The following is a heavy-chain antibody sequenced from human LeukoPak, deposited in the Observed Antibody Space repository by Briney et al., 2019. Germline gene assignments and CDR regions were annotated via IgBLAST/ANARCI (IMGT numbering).Heavy chain of an antibody. J-gene: IGHJ4*02. D-gene: IGHD3-10*01. CDR1: GFSFRDYA. V-gene: IGHV3-20*04. CDR2: INWNADT. CDR3: ARASYGSGDY. Sequence: GGSLRLSCAASGFSFRDYAMNWVRQVPGKGLEWVSGINWNADTGYADSVKGRFTISRDNAKNSLYLQMNSLRAEDTALYYCARASYGSGDYWGQGTLVTVSS.